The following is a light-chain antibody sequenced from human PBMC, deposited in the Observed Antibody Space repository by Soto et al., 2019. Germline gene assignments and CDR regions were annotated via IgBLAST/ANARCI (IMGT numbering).Light chain of an antibody. Sequence: IQMTQSPSTLSASVGDIVTITCRASQSISSWLAWYQQKPGKAPKLLIFDASTLESGFPSRFSGSGSGTDFTLTISSLQPDDFATYYCQQYSDSSGAFGQGTKVDIK. V-gene: IGKV1-5*01. CDR1: QSISSW. CDR3: QQYSDSSGA. J-gene: IGKJ1*01. CDR2: DAS.